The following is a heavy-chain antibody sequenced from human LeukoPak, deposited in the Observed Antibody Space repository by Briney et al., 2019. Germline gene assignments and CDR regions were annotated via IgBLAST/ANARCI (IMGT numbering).Heavy chain of an antibody. CDR2: ISGSGGST. V-gene: IGHV3-23*01. J-gene: IGHJ5*02. D-gene: IGHD6-13*01. CDR1: GFTFSSYA. Sequence: GGSLRLSCAASGFTFSSYAMSWVRQAPGKGLEWVSAISGSGGSTYYADSVEGRFTISRDNANSSLYLQMDSLSPEDTAVYYCARDPHNVAANWFDPWGQGALVTVSS. CDR3: ARDPHNVAANWFDP.